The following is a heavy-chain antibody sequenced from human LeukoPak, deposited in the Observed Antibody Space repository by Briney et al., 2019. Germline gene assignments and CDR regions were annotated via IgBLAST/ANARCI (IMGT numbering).Heavy chain of an antibody. CDR3: ARGDLSGYYYSY. J-gene: IGHJ4*02. CDR1: GFTFSTYA. D-gene: IGHD3-22*01. CDR2: IAYDGTIR. Sequence: GGSLRLSCVASGFTFSTYAMHWVRQAPGKGLEWVTVIAYDGTIRYYADSVKGRFTISGDDSQNTLYLQMNSLRAEDTAVYYCARGDLSGYYYSYWGQGTLVTVSS. V-gene: IGHV3-30*04.